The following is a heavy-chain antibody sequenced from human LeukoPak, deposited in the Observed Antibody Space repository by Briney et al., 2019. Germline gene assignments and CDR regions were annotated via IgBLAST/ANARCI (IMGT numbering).Heavy chain of an antibody. Sequence: SGGSLRLSCAASGFTFSSYWMNWVRQAPGKGLEWVAYISSSSSLIYYAGSVKGRFTVSRDSAKRSLYLQMNSLRAEDTAVYYCARDGNRDGDMDVWGKGTTVTVSS. J-gene: IGHJ6*03. CDR3: ARDGNRDGDMDV. CDR1: GFTFSSYW. V-gene: IGHV3-48*01. D-gene: IGHD1-1*01. CDR2: ISSSSSLI.